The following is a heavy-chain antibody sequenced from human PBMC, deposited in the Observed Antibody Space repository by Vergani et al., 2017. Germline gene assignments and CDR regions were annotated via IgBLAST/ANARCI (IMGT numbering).Heavy chain of an antibody. D-gene: IGHD1-7*01. V-gene: IGHV3-72*01. CDR3: ANFPLLTGTVDY. Sequence: EVQLVESGGGLVQPGGSLRLSCAASGFTFSDHYMDWVRQAPGKGLEWVGRTRNKANSYTTEYAASVKGRFTISRDDSKNSLYLQMNSLKIEDTAVYYCANFPLLTGTVDYWGQGTLVTVSS. J-gene: IGHJ4*02. CDR2: TRNKANSYTT. CDR1: GFTFSDHY.